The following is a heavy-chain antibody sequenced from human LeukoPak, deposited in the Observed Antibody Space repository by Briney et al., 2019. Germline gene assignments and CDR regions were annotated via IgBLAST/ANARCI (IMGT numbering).Heavy chain of an antibody. CDR1: GYSINSGYY. V-gene: IGHV4-38-2*02. CDR3: ARATDMLLATFDP. Sequence: SETLSLTCTVSGYSINSGYYWAWIRPPPGKGLEWIGSIYHSGSTYYIPSLKSRVTISVDTSKNQFSLRLSSVTAADTAVYYCARATDMLLATFDPWGQGTLVTVSS. J-gene: IGHJ5*02. CDR2: IYHSGST. D-gene: IGHD3-3*02.